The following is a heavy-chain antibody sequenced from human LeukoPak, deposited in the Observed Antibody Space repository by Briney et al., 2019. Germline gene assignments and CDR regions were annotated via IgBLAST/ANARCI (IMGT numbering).Heavy chain of an antibody. D-gene: IGHD2-21*02. CDR3: ARGFQSGDSPV. J-gene: IGHJ4*02. CDR2: IKKDGSEK. V-gene: IGHV3-7*01. CDR1: GITFSAYS. Sequence: GESLRLSCASSGITFSAYSLSWVRQAPGKGLEWVAKIKKDGSEKDYVDSVKGRFTISRDNAKGSVYLQLNSLRAEDTAVYYCARGFQSGDSPVWGQGTLVTVSS.